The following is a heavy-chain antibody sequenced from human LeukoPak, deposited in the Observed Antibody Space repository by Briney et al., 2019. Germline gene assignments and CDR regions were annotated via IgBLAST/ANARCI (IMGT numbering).Heavy chain of an antibody. CDR1: GGSISSGNYY. D-gene: IGHD3-16*02. CDR3: ARGIDDYVWGSYRYRLDY. Sequence: SETLSLTCAVSGGSISSGNYYWSWIRQPAGKGLEWIGRIYPSGSTNYSPSLKSRVTISVDTSNNQFSLMLPSVTAADTAVYYCARGIDDYVWGSYRYRLDYWGQGTLVTVSS. CDR2: IYPSGST. J-gene: IGHJ4*02. V-gene: IGHV4-61*02.